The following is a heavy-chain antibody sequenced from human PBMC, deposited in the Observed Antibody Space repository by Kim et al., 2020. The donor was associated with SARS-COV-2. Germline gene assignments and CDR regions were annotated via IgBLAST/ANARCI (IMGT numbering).Heavy chain of an antibody. V-gene: IGHV3-74*01. Sequence: GRVTISRDNAKNTLYLQMNSLRAEDTAVYYCAILVPYDYVWGSLTNAFDIWGQGTMVTVSS. J-gene: IGHJ3*02. D-gene: IGHD3-16*01. CDR3: AILVPYDYVWGSLTNAFDI.